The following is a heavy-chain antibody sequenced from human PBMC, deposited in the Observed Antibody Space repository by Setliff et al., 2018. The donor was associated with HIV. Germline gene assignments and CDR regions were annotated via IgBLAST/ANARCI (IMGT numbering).Heavy chain of an antibody. CDR3: ARGKGFGAYYFIDV. Sequence: SETLSLTCTVSGDSLNSSTYYWTWIRQRPGKGLEWIGYNYHGGRTNFNSSLKSRLTISLDTSKNQFSLRLNSVTAADTAVYYCARGKGFGAYYFIDVWGEGTTVTVSS. V-gene: IGHV4-31*02. CDR2: NYHGGRT. CDR1: GDSLNSSTYY. J-gene: IGHJ6*03. D-gene: IGHD3-10*01.